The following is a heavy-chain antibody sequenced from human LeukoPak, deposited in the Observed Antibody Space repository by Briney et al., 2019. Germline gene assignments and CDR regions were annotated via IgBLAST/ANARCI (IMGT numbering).Heavy chain of an antibody. CDR2: ISSSSSYI. J-gene: IGHJ6*03. CDR3: ARAGGSTIVVAYYYYYMDV. CDR1: GFTFSSYS. Sequence: GGSLRLSCAASGFTFSSYSMNWVRQALGKGLEWVSSISSSSSYIYYADSVKGRFTISRDNAKNSLYLQMNSLRAEDTAVYYCARAGGSTIVVAYYYYYMDVWGKGTTVTVSS. V-gene: IGHV3-21*01. D-gene: IGHD3-22*01.